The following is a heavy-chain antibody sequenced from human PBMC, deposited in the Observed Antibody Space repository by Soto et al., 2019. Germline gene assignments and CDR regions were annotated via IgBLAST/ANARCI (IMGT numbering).Heavy chain of an antibody. CDR1: GYTFTSYY. CDR3: AREDVPMTAGY. Sequence: GASVKVSCKASGYTFTSYYMHWVRQAPGQGLEWMGIINPSGGSTSYAQKFQGRVTMTRHTSTSTVYMELSSLRSEDTAVYYCAREDVPMTAGYWGQGTLVTVSS. J-gene: IGHJ4*02. V-gene: IGHV1-46*01. CDR2: INPSGGST. D-gene: IGHD3-10*02.